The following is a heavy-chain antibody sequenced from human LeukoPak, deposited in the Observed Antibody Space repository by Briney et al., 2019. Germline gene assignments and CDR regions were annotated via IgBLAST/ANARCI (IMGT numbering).Heavy chain of an antibody. Sequence: PSETLSLTCTVSGGSISRGGYYWSWIRQHPGKGLEWIGYIYYSGSTYYNPSLKSRVTISVDTSKNQFSLKLSSVTAADTAVHYCARMEFGELYPIDYWGQGTLVTVSS. CDR1: GGSISRGGYY. CDR2: IYYSGST. V-gene: IGHV4-31*03. J-gene: IGHJ4*02. CDR3: ARMEFGELYPIDY. D-gene: IGHD3-10*01.